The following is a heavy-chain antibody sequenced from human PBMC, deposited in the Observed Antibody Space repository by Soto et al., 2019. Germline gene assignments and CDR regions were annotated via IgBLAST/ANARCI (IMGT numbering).Heavy chain of an antibody. CDR1: GGSFSGYY. D-gene: IGHD5-18*01. J-gene: IGHJ6*02. V-gene: IGHV4-34*01. CDR2: INHSGST. Sequence: SQTLSLTCAVYGGSFSGYYWSWIRQPPGKGLEWIGEINHSGSTNYNPSLKSRVTISVDTSKNQFSLKLSSVTAADTAVYYCARGFQGQLCLWNYYYYYGMYVWGHGTPVTVSS. CDR3: ARGFQGQLCLWNYYYYYGMYV.